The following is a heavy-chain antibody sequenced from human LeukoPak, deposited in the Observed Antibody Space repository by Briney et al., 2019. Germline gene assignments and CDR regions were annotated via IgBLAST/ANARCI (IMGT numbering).Heavy chain of an antibody. CDR2: IYYSGST. J-gene: IGHJ5*02. V-gene: IGHV4-59*01. Sequence: SETLSLTCTVSGGSISSYYWSWIRQPPGKGLEWIGYIYYSGSTNYNPSLKSRVTISVDTSKNQFSLKLSSVTAADTAVYYCARESSGYSYDLSGDWFDPWGQGTLVTVSS. D-gene: IGHD5-18*01. CDR3: ARESSGYSYDLSGDWFDP. CDR1: GGSISSYY.